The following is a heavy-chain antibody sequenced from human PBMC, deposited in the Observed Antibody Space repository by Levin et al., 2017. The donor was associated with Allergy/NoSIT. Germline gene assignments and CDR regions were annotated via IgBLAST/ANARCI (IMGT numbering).Heavy chain of an antibody. D-gene: IGHD2-21*02. CDR1: GYTFTGYN. CDR2: INSNSGRT. V-gene: IGHV1-2*02. CDR3: ARVYLERVTLGGFDP. Sequence: ASVKVSCKASGYTFTGYNIHWVRQAPGQGLEWMGCINSNSGRTDYAKKFQGRVTMTRDTSISTASMELNRLRSDYTAVYYCARVYLERVTLGGFDPWGQGTLVTVYS. J-gene: IGHJ5*02.